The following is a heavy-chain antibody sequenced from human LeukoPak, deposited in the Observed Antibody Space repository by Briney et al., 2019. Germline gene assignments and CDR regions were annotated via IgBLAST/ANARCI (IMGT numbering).Heavy chain of an antibody. CDR3: AQESGHSSSNFFDY. D-gene: IGHD6-6*01. V-gene: IGHV3-48*01. CDR1: GFTSEFTFGTYS. CDR2: ISSTRSTI. J-gene: IGHJ4*02. Sequence: GGSLRLSCAASGFTSEFTFGTYSMNWVRQAPGKGLEWLAYISSTRSTIYYADSVKGRFTISRDNAKNSLYLQMNSLRAEDTAVYYCAQESGHSSSNFFDYWGQGTLVTVSS.